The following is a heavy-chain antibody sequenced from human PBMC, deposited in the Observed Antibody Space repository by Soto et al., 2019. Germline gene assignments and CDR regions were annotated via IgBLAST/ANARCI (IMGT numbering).Heavy chain of an antibody. Sequence: SETLSLTCAVYGGSFSGYYWTWIRQSPGKGLEWIGYTYQSGSAYYNPSLKNRVTISVDRSKNQFSLNLTSVTAADTAVYYCATDYYGMDVWGQGTTVTVSS. J-gene: IGHJ6*02. CDR3: ATDYYGMDV. CDR1: GGSFSGYY. V-gene: IGHV4-34*01. CDR2: TYQSGSA.